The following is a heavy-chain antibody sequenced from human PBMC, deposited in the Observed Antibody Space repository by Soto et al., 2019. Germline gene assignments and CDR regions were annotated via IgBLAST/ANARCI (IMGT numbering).Heavy chain of an antibody. V-gene: IGHV3-23*01. CDR2: ISGSGDST. CDR3: AKKSYRMCGTYHL. Sequence: GGSLRLSCAASGFTFTNYAMSWVRQAPGKGLEWVAIISGSGDSTYYADSVKGLFTISRDNSKSTLYLQMDSLRAEDTAVYYCAKKSYRMCGTYHLWGQGALVTVSS. J-gene: IGHJ5*02. CDR1: GFTFTNYA. D-gene: IGHD1-26*01.